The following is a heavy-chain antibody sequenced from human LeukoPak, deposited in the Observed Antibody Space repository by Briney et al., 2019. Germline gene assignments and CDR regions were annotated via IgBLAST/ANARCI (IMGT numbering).Heavy chain of an antibody. Sequence: SETLSLTCAVYGGSFSGYYWSWIRQPPGKGLEWIGEINHSGSTNYNPSLKSRVTISVDRSKNQFSLKLSSVTAADTAVYYCAKLESLRGSGRDYWGQGTLVTVSS. V-gene: IGHV4-34*01. CDR2: INHSGST. CDR1: GGSFSGYY. D-gene: IGHD3-10*01. J-gene: IGHJ4*02. CDR3: AKLESLRGSGRDY.